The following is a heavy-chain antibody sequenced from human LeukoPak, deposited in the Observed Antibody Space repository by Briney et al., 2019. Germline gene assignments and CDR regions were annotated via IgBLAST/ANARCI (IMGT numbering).Heavy chain of an antibody. CDR2: IYYTGSS. J-gene: IGHJ4*02. CDR3: ARMSRLDY. Sequence: SETLSLTCTVSGGSISGSSYYWGWIRQPPGKGLEWIGSIYYTGSSSYNPSLKSRVTISVDTSKNQFSLRLTSVIAADTAVYYCARMSRLDYWGQGTLVTASS. CDR1: GGSISGSSYY. V-gene: IGHV4-39*01.